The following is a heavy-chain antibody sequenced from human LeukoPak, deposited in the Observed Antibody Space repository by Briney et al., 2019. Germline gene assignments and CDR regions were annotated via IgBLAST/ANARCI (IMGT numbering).Heavy chain of an antibody. CDR1: GGSFSRYY. V-gene: IGHV4-34*01. Sequence: SETLSLTCAVYGGSFSRYYWSWIRQPPGKGLEWIGEINHSGSTNYNPSLKSRVTISVDTSKNQFSLKLSSVTAADTAVYYCARVVGQWLVRFDYWGQGTLVTVSS. CDR3: ARVVGQWLVRFDY. CDR2: INHSGST. J-gene: IGHJ4*02. D-gene: IGHD6-19*01.